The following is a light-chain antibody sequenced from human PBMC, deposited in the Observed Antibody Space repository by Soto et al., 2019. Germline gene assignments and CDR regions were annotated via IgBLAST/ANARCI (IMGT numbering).Light chain of an antibody. Sequence: QSALTHPASVSGSPGQSITISCTGTSSDIGGYDYVSWYQQHPGKAPRLLIYDVSNRPSGISNRFSGSKSGNTASLTISGLQAEDEADYYCCSYMTSSSLNFVFGSGTKVTVL. CDR1: SSDIGGYDY. J-gene: IGLJ1*01. CDR3: CSYMTSSSLNFV. V-gene: IGLV2-14*01. CDR2: DVS.